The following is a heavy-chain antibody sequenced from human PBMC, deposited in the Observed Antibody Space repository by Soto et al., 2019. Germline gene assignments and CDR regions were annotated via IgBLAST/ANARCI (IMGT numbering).Heavy chain of an antibody. CDR1: GASIINGNYY. V-gene: IGHV4-39*01. D-gene: IGHD5-12*01. CDR3: ARQGTLATGGNYFDY. Sequence: QMQLQESGPGLVKPSETLSLACTVSGASIINGNYYWSWIRQPPGKGLEWIGSIYFSGTTYYNPSLKTRVTISVDTPKNEFSLNVSSVTAADTAVYYCARQGTLATGGNYFDYWGQRALVIVSS. J-gene: IGHJ4*02. CDR2: IYFSGTT.